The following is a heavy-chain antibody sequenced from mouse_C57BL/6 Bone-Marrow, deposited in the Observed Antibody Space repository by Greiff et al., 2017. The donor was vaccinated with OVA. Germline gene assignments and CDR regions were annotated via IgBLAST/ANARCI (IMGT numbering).Heavy chain of an antibody. CDR1: GFTFSSYG. J-gene: IGHJ4*01. Sequence: EVKLMESGGDLVKPGGSLKLSCAASGFTFSSYGMSWVRQTPDKRLEWVATISSGGSYTYYPDSVKGRFTISRDNAKNTLYLQMSSLKSEDTAMYYCARHLTTVVATYYAMDYWGQGTSVTVSS. V-gene: IGHV5-6*01. CDR2: ISSGGSYT. D-gene: IGHD1-1*01. CDR3: ARHLTTVVATYYAMDY.